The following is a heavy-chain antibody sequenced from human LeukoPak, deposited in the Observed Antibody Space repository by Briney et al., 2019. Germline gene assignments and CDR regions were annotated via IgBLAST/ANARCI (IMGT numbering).Heavy chain of an antibody. CDR1: GGTFISYA. Sequence: SVKVSCKASGGTFISYAISWVRQAPGQGLGWMGGIIPIFGTANYAQKFQGRVTITADESTSTAYMELSSLRSEDTAVYYCARRVMTTVTTIVDYWGQGTLVTVSS. CDR3: ARRVMTTVTTIVDY. V-gene: IGHV1-69*01. D-gene: IGHD4-11*01. J-gene: IGHJ4*02. CDR2: IIPIFGTA.